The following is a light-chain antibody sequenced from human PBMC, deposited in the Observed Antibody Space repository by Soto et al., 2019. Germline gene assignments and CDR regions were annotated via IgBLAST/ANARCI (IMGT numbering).Light chain of an antibody. CDR2: GAS. CDR1: QSVSSSY. CDR3: QRYGSSPPYA. J-gene: IGKJ2*01. Sequence: EIVLTQSPGTLSLSPGERVTLSCRASQSVSSSYLGWYQQKPGQAPRLLIYGASNRATGIPDRFSGSGSGKDFTLTISRLEPEDFAVYYCQRYGSSPPYAFGQGTKLEVK. V-gene: IGKV3-20*01.